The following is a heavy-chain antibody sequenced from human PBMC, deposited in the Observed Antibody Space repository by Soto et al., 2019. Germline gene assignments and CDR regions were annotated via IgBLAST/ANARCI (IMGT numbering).Heavy chain of an antibody. CDR2: ISAYNGNT. CDR3: ARDGSRGYSGYDTFDY. J-gene: IGHJ4*02. D-gene: IGHD5-12*01. CDR1: GYTFTSYG. V-gene: IGHV1-18*04. Sequence: QVQLVQSGAEVKKPGASVKVSCKASGYTFTSYGISWVRQAPGQGLEWMGWISAYNGNTNYAQKLQGRVTMTTDTSTSTAYIELRSLRSDDTAVYYCARDGSRGYSGYDTFDYWGQGTLVTVSS.